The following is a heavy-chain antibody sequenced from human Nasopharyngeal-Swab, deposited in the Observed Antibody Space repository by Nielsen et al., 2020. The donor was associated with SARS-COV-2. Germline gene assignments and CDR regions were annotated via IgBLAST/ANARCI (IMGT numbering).Heavy chain of an antibody. V-gene: IGHV4-59*13. CDR1: GGPISSYY. J-gene: IGHJ6*02. CDR3: ARDQGWAVAGYYYYYGMDV. Sequence: SETLSLTCTVSGGPISSYYWSWIRQPPGKGLEWIGYIYYSGSTNYNPSLKSRVTISVDTSKNQFSLKLSSVTAADTAVYYCARDQGWAVAGYYYYYGMDVWGQGTTVTVSS. CDR2: IYYSGST. D-gene: IGHD6-19*01.